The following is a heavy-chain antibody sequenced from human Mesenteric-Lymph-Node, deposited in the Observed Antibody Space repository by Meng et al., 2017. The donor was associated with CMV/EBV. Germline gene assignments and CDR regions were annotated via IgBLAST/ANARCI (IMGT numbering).Heavy chain of an antibody. CDR2: MYDSGSI. CDR1: DDSINTGGYF. D-gene: IGHD3-10*01. J-gene: IGHJ4*02. Sequence: LPCTVSDDSINTGGYFWSWIRQHPGKGLEWMGYMYDSGSIYSNPSLKSRITLSIDTSKRQFALKLRSVTAADTAVYYCARGSSYYQAYWGQGTLVTVSS. CDR3: ARGSSYYQAY. V-gene: IGHV4-31*03.